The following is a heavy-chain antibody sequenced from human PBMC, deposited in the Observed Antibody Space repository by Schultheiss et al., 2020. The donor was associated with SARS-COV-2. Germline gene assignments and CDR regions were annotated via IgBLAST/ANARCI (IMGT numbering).Heavy chain of an antibody. V-gene: IGHV3-15*01. Sequence: GGSLRLSCAASGFTFSSYAMHWVRQAPGKGLEWVGRIKSKTDGGTTDYAAPVKGRFTISRDNSKNTLYLQMNSLKTEDTAVYYCTTDLATMVRGVITPDYWGQGTLVTVSS. CDR3: TTDLATMVRGVITPDY. D-gene: IGHD3-10*01. CDR2: IKSKTDGGTT. J-gene: IGHJ4*02. CDR1: GFTFSSYA.